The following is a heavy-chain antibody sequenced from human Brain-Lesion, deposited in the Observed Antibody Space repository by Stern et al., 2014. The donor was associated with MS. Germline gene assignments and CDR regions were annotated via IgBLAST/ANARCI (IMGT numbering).Heavy chain of an antibody. CDR2: IYQSGSA. Sequence: QLQLQESGPGLVKHSGTLSLTCAVSGASISNTQWWTWVRQSPGKGLEWIGEIYQSGSANYNPSLRSRVTISVDRSKNSFSLKLNSVTAADTAVYYCARDPRRGGLSGYYHGMDVWGQGTTVTVSS. CDR1: GASISNTQW. CDR3: ARDPRRGGLSGYYHGMDV. D-gene: IGHD3-10*01. J-gene: IGHJ6*02. V-gene: IGHV4-4*02.